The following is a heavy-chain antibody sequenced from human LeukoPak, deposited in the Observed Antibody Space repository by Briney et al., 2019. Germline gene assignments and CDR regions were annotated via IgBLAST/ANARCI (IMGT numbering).Heavy chain of an antibody. CDR3: CGTRGDL. D-gene: IGHD1-14*01. Sequence: TPGGSLRLSCEASGFTFSKVWMSWVRQAPGKGLEWVGRIKSRSDDGTRDYAPPVSGRFTISRDDSKSTVYLQMESLRSEDTGVYYCCGTRGDLWGQGTLVTVSS. CDR1: GFTFSKVW. V-gene: IGHV3-15*01. CDR2: IKSRSDDGTR. J-gene: IGHJ5*02.